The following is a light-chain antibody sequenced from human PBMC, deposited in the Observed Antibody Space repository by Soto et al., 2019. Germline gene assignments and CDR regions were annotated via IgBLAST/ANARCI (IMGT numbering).Light chain of an antibody. Sequence: DLVMTQSPLSLPVTPGEPASISRRSSQSLLHSNGYNYLDWYLQKPGQSPQLLIYLGSDRASGVPDRFSGSGSGTDFTLKISRVEAEDVGVYYCMQALQTPITFGQGTRLEIK. V-gene: IGKV2-28*01. CDR1: QSLLHSNGYNY. CDR3: MQALQTPIT. J-gene: IGKJ5*01. CDR2: LGS.